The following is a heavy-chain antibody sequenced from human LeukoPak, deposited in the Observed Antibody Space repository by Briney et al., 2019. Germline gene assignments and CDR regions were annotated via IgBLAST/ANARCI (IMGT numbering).Heavy chain of an antibody. CDR3: ARFGESHDAFDI. V-gene: IGHV3-33*01. Sequence: PGRSLRLSCAASGFTFSSYGMHWVRQAPGKGLEWVAVIWYDGSNKYYADSVKGRFTISRDNSKNTLYLQMNSLRAEDTAVYYCARFGESHDAFDIWGQGIMVTVSS. CDR2: IWYDGSNK. CDR1: GFTFSSYG. J-gene: IGHJ3*02. D-gene: IGHD3-10*01.